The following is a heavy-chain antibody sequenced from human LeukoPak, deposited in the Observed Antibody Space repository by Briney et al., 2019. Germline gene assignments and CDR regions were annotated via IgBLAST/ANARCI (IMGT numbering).Heavy chain of an antibody. CDR1: GHSISNNYY. Sequence: SETLSLTCAVSGHSISNNYYWVWIRPPPGRGLEWIGSLYHSDSAYYNTSLRSRVSMSVDTSKNQFSLTLSFVTAADTAVYYCARQHDSYYYYYIDVWGSGTTVTVSS. V-gene: IGHV4-38-2*01. CDR2: LYHSDSA. CDR3: ARQHDSYYYYYIDV. J-gene: IGHJ6*03.